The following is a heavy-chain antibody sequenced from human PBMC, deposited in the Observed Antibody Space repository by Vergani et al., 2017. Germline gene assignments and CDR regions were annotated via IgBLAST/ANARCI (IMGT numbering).Heavy chain of an antibody. CDR2: INHSGST. CDR1: GGSFSGYY. D-gene: IGHD3-3*01. V-gene: IGHV4-34*01. Sequence: QVQLQQWGAGLLKPSETLSLTCAVYGGSFSGYYWSWIRQPPGKGLEWIGEINHSGSTNYNPSLKSRVTISVETSKNQFSLKLSSVTAADTAVYYCARRGDFWSGYKFDYWGQGTLVTVSS. J-gene: IGHJ4*02. CDR3: ARRGDFWSGYKFDY.